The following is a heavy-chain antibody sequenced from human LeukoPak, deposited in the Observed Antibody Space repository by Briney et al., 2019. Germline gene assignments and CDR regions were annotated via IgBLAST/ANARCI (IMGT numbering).Heavy chain of an antibody. J-gene: IGHJ4*02. V-gene: IGHV3-48*01. CDR1: GLTLSSYS. Sequence: GGSLRLSCAASGLTLSSYSMNWVRQAPGKGLEWVSYISGSSSTIYYADSVKGRLTISRDNYKNSLYLQMNSLRGEDTAVYYCATQQRGYCSATSCYRFDYWGQGTLVTVSS. CDR2: ISGSSSTI. D-gene: IGHD2-2*01. CDR3: ATQQRGYCSATSCYRFDY.